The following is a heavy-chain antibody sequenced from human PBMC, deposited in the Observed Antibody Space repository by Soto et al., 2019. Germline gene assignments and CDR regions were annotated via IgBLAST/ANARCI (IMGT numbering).Heavy chain of an antibody. Sequence: QVQLVQSGAEVKKPGASVKVSCKASGYTFTNYEINWVRQATGQGLEWMGWMNPGSGNTGYAHKFQGRVTMTRNISISTDYMELSRLGSDDTAIYYCARMAASGSLNWFDPWGQGTLVTVSS. J-gene: IGHJ5*02. CDR1: GYTFTNYE. CDR2: MNPGSGNT. D-gene: IGHD3-10*01. CDR3: ARMAASGSLNWFDP. V-gene: IGHV1-8*01.